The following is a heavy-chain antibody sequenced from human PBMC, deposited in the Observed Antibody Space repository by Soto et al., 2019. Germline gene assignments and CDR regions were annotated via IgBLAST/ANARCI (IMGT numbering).Heavy chain of an antibody. Sequence: QVQLVESGGGLVQPGGSLRLSCAASGFTFSDYYMSWIRQAPGKGLEWVSYISSSSSYTNYADSVKGRFTISRDNAKNSLYLQMNSLRAEDTAVYYCARDQWLVYYYYGMDVWGQGTTVTVSS. D-gene: IGHD6-19*01. CDR1: GFTFSDYY. CDR2: ISSSSSYT. V-gene: IGHV3-11*05. CDR3: ARDQWLVYYYYGMDV. J-gene: IGHJ6*02.